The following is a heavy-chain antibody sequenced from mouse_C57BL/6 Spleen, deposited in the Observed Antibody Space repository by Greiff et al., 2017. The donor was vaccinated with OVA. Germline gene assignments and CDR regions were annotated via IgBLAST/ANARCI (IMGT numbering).Heavy chain of an antibody. Sequence: QVQLQQSGAELVKPGASVKLSCKASGYTFTEYTIHWVKQRSGQGLEWIGWFYPGSGSIKYNEKFKDKATLTADKSSSTVYMELSRLTSEDSAVYFCARHEAESDYYGSSWGYFDVWGTGTTVTVSS. CDR2: FYPGSGSI. CDR3: ARHEAESDYYGSSWGYFDV. D-gene: IGHD1-1*01. CDR1: GYTFTEYT. V-gene: IGHV1-62-2*01. J-gene: IGHJ1*03.